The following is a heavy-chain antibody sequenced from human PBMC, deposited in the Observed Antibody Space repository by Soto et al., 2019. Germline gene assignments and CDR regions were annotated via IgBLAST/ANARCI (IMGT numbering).Heavy chain of an antibody. CDR2: IIPIFGTA. Sequence: SVKVSCKASGGTFSSYAISWVRQAPGQGLEWTGGIIPIFGTANSAQKFQGRVTITADESTSTAYMELSSLRSEDTAVYYCARDPEYYYDSSGYPRYNWFDPWGQGTLVTVSS. CDR1: GGTFSSYA. D-gene: IGHD3-22*01. CDR3: ARDPEYYYDSSGYPRYNWFDP. J-gene: IGHJ5*02. V-gene: IGHV1-69*13.